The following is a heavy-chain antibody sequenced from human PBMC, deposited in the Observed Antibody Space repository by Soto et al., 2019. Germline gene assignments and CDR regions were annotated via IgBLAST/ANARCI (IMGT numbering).Heavy chain of an antibody. CDR1: GFSFSDYA. D-gene: IGHD6-13*01. CDR3: ARGIAEDGAKLDY. J-gene: IGHJ4*02. CDR2: ISDSGGST. V-gene: IGHV3-23*01. Sequence: GGSLRLSCAASGFSFSDYAMSWVRQAPGQGLEWVSGISDSGGSTYYADSMKGRFTISRENSKNTVYLQMNSLRVEDTAVYYCARGIAEDGAKLDYWGQGTLVTVSS.